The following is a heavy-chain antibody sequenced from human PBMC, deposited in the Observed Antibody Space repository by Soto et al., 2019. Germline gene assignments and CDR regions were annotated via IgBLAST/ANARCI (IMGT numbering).Heavy chain of an antibody. CDR3: ARDRTGAAYFDY. CDR2: INPAGDTT. Sequence: QVQLVQSGAEVKKPGTSVKVSCKASEFTVTNYYMHWLRLAPGQGPEWMGLINPAGDTTSFAPKFRGRVTVTRHTSTSTIYMEMRGLRSDDTAFYYCARDRTGAAYFDYWGQGTLVTVS. J-gene: IGHJ4*02. CDR1: EFTVTNYY. D-gene: IGHD1-26*01. V-gene: IGHV1-46*03.